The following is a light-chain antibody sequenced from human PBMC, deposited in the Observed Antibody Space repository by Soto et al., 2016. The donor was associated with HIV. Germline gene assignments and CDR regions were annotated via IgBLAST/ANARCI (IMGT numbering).Light chain of an antibody. CDR3: NSRDSSGNHLV. CDR1: SLRNYY. CDR2: GKN. J-gene: IGLJ3*02. V-gene: IGLV3-19*01. Sequence: SSELTQDPAVSVALGQTVRITCQGDSLRNYYASWYQQKPGQAPILVIYGKNTRPSGIPDRFSGSSSGNTASLTITGAQAEDEADYYCNSRDSSGNHLVFGGGTK.